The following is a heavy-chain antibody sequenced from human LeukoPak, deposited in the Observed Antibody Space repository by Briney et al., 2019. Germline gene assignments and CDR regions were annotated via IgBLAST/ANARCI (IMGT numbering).Heavy chain of an antibody. V-gene: IGHV3-7*01. D-gene: IGHD3-3*01. CDR1: GFTFTKYW. J-gene: IGHJ6*03. CDR3: ATPKRGLRFLRHYYMDV. CDR2: IKQDGSDK. Sequence: GDSLRLSCAASGFTFTKYWMTWVRQAPGKGLEWVGNIKQDGSDKNYMDSVKGRFTISRDNAKNSLYLQMNSLRAEDTAVYYCATPKRGLRFLRHYYMDVWGKGTTVTVSS.